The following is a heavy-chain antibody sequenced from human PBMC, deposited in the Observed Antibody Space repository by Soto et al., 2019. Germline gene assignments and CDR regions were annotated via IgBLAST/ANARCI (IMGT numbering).Heavy chain of an antibody. Sequence: SETLSLTCAVYGGSFSGYYWSWIRQPPGKGLEWIGEINHSGSTNYNPSLKSRVTISVDTSKNQFSLKLSSVTAADTAVYYCARGRALYDFWSGYYLGWFDPWGQGTLVTVSS. CDR1: GGSFSGYY. V-gene: IGHV4-34*01. CDR2: INHSGST. D-gene: IGHD3-3*01. CDR3: ARGRALYDFWSGYYLGWFDP. J-gene: IGHJ5*02.